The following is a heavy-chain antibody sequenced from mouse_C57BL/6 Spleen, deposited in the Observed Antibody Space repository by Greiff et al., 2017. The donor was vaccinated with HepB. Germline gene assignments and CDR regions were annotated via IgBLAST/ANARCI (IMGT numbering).Heavy chain of an antibody. J-gene: IGHJ2*01. CDR3: ARTGTGFYFDY. D-gene: IGHD2-2*01. Sequence: QVQLQQSGPELVKPGASVKISCKASGYAFSSSWMNWVKQRPGKGLEWIGRIYPGDGDTNYNGKFKGKATLTTDKSSSTAYMQLSSLTSEDSAVYFWARTGTGFYFDYWGQGTTLTVSS. V-gene: IGHV1-82*01. CDR2: IYPGDGDT. CDR1: GYAFSSSW.